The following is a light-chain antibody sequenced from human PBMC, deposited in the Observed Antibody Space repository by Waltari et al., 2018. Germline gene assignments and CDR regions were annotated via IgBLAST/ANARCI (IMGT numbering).Light chain of an antibody. V-gene: IGKV1-13*02. CDR3: QHYNSFTLT. CDR1: QGISSY. J-gene: IGKJ4*01. CDR2: NTN. Sequence: IQMTQSPSSLSASVGDRVTITCRASQGISSYLNWYQQKPGEAPKLLISNTNHLESGVPSRFSGSGSGPEFTLTISSLQPEDFATYYCQHYNSFTLTFGGGTKLEI.